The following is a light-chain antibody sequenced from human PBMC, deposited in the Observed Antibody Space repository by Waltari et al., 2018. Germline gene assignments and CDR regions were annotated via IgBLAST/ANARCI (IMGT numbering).Light chain of an antibody. CDR3: HVWDGKTVM. Sequence: SSVLTQAPSVSVAPGQTATVTCGGDNIGGRSVHWYQQRPGRAPVLVVYLDSDRPSGIPDRFSCSKSGNAATLTISRVEAGDEADYYCHVWDGKTVMFGGGTKLTVL. CDR2: LDS. V-gene: IGLV3-21*02. CDR1: NIGGRS. J-gene: IGLJ3*02.